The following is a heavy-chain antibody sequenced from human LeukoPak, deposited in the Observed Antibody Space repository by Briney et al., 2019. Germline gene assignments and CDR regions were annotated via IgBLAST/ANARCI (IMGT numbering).Heavy chain of an antibody. CDR2: IYYSGST. J-gene: IGHJ5*02. D-gene: IGHD2-15*01. Sequence: SETLSLTCTVSGGSISSYYWSWIRQPPGKGLEWTGYIYYSGSTNYNPSLKSRVTISVDTSKNQFSLKMSSVTAADTAVYYCARELVAATGYWFDPWGQGTLVTVSS. CDR1: GGSISSYY. CDR3: ARELVAATGYWFDP. V-gene: IGHV4-59*01.